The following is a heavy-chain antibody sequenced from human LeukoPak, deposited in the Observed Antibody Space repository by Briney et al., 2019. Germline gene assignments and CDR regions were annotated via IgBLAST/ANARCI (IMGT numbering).Heavy chain of an antibody. J-gene: IGHJ4*02. CDR3: ARYTDTMVRGVITDYYFDY. CDR2: IIPIFGTA. CDR1: GGTFSSYA. V-gene: IGHV1-69*13. D-gene: IGHD3-10*01. Sequence: SVKVSCKASGGTFSSYAISWVRQAPGQGLEWMGGIIPIFGTANYAQKFQGRVTITADESTSTAYMELSSLRSEDTAVYYCARYTDTMVRGVITDYYFDYWGQGTLVTVSS.